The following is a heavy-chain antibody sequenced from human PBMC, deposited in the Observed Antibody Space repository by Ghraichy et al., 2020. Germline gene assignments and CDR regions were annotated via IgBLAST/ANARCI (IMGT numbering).Heavy chain of an antibody. V-gene: IGHV3-11*01. CDR1: GFTFSDYY. J-gene: IGHJ5*02. CDR3: ARDPVTGTSMVWFDP. D-gene: IGHD1-7*01. Sequence: GRSLRLSCAASGFTFSDYYMGWIRQAPGKGLEWVSYISSSGDTKYHADSVKGRFTISRDNAKNSLYLQMNTLRAEDTAVYYCARDPVTGTSMVWFDPWGQGTLVTVSS. CDR2: ISSSGDTK.